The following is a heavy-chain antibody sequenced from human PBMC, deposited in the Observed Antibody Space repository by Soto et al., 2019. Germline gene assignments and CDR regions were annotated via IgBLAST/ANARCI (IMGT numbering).Heavy chain of an antibody. Sequence: QITLNESGPTVVRPTETLNLTCRFSGFSLTTSGVGVGWIRQSPGKAPEWLALIYWDDDKRYSASLKSRLTIPKDTSKNQVVLTVSDLDPTDTATYYCAHRVLRTVFGLVTTTAIYFDFWGQGTPVAVSS. D-gene: IGHD3-3*01. J-gene: IGHJ4*02. CDR3: AHRVLRTVFGLVTTTAIYFDF. V-gene: IGHV2-5*02. CDR1: GFSLTTSGVG. CDR2: IYWDDDK.